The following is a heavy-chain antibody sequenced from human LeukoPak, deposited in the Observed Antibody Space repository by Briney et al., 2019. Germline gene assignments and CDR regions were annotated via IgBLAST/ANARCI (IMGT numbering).Heavy chain of an antibody. CDR1: GFTFSSYA. D-gene: IGHD4-23*01. J-gene: IGHJ4*02. Sequence: GGSLRLSCAAFGFTFSSYAMHWGRQAPGKGLEWVAVISYDGSNKYYADSVKGRFTISRDNSKNTLYLQMNSLRAEDTAVYYCARDPWLRWPENYFDYWGQGTRVTVSS. V-gene: IGHV3-30*04. CDR2: ISYDGSNK. CDR3: ARDPWLRWPENYFDY.